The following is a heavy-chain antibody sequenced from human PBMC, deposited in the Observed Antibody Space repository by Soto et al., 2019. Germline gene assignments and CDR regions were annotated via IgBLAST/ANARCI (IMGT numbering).Heavy chain of an antibody. CDR1: GGSFSGYY. CDR3: ARGSHAAEGFYYYYMDG. CDR2: INHSGST. V-gene: IGHV4-34*01. J-gene: IGHJ6*03. D-gene: IGHD2-15*01. Sequence: SETLSLTCAVYGGSFSGYYWSWIRQPPGKGLEWIGEINHSGSTNYNPSLKSRVTISVDTSKNQFSLKLSSVTAADTAVYYCARGSHAAEGFYYYYMDGWGKGTTVTVSS.